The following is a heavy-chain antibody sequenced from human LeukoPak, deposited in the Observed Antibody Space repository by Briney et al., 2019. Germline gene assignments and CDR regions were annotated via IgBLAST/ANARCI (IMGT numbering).Heavy chain of an antibody. CDR3: ARGYALYSGRYIDFDY. CDR2: INPNTGVT. Sequence: ASVKVSCKASGYTFTGHYMHWVRQAPGQGLEWMGWINPNTGVTNSAQTFQGRVTMTRDTSISTAYMELSSLRSDDTAVYYCARGYALYSGRYIDFDYWGQGTLVTVSS. CDR1: GYTFTGHY. D-gene: IGHD1-26*01. V-gene: IGHV1-2*02. J-gene: IGHJ4*02.